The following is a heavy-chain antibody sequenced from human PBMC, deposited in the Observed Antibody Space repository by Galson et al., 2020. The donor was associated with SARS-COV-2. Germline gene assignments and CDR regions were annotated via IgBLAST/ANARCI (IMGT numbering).Heavy chain of an antibody. CDR2: TYHSGRT. CDR3: ARRIHGYGYIN. J-gene: IGHJ4*02. Sequence: SETLSLTCAVSGGSISSSNWWSWVRQPPGKGLEWIGETYHSGRTNYNPSLKRRVTISVDKSKNQFSLKPSSVTAADTAVYYCARRIHGYGYINWGQGTLVTVSS. V-gene: IGHV4-4*02. CDR1: GGSISSSNW. D-gene: IGHD5-18*01.